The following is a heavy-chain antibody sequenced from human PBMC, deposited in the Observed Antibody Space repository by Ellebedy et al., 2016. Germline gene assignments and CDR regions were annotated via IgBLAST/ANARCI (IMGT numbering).Heavy chain of an antibody. Sequence: SETLSLXXTVSGGSISSYYWSWIRQPAGKGLEWIGRIYTSGSTNYNPSLKSRVTMSVDTSKDQFSLKLSSVTAADTAVYYCAREIVVGKVYYFDYWGQGTLVTVSS. CDR1: GGSISSYY. D-gene: IGHD3-22*01. V-gene: IGHV4-4*07. J-gene: IGHJ4*02. CDR2: IYTSGST. CDR3: AREIVVGKVYYFDY.